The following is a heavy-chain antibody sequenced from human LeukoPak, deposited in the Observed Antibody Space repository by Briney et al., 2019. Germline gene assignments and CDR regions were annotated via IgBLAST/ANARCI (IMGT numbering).Heavy chain of an antibody. CDR2: MNPDSGNT. CDR3: ARGLTWFGELLPGY. CDR1: GYTFTSYD. D-gene: IGHD3-10*01. J-gene: IGHJ4*02. Sequence: ASVKVSCKASGYTFTSYDINWVRQATGQGLEWMGWMNPDSGNTGYAQKFQGRVTMTRNTSISTAYMELSSLRSEDTAVYYCARGLTWFGELLPGYWGQGTLVTVSS. V-gene: IGHV1-8*01.